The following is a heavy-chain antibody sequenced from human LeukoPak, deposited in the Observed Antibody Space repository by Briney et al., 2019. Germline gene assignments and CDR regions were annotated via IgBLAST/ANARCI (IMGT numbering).Heavy chain of an antibody. J-gene: IGHJ4*02. CDR1: GLIFSDAW. CDR3: TTEGQQMEXSGFDF. D-gene: IGHD6-13*01. CDR2: ITNKINSERK. Sequence: GGSLRLSCAASGLIFSDAWMGWVRQAPGKGLEWVGRITNKINSERKDYAAPVRGRFSISRDDSENTLYLQMDGLQTEDTGVYYCTTEGQQMEXSGFDFWGRGXPXXXSS. V-gene: IGHV3-15*07.